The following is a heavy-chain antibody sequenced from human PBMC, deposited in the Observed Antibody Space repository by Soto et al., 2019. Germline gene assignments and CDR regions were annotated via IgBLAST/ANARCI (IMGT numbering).Heavy chain of an antibody. V-gene: IGHV4-34*01. D-gene: IGHD2-15*01. CDR3: ARGGRRIVVVVAAKHNWFDP. J-gene: IGHJ5*02. CDR2: INHSGST. CDR1: GGSFSGYY. Sequence: SETLSLTCAVYGGSFSGYYWSWIRQPPGKGLEWIGEINHSGSTNYNPSLKSRVTISVDTSKNQFSLKLSSVTAADTAVYYCARGGRRIVVVVAAKHNWFDPWGRGTLVTVSS.